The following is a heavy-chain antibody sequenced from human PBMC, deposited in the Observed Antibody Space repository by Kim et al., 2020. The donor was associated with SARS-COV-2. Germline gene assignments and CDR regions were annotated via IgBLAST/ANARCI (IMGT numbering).Heavy chain of an antibody. J-gene: IGHJ6*02. CDR3: AKDVGAFRYYGMDV. V-gene: IGHV3-9*01. Sequence: ADTVNDRFTISRDNATNSLYLQMNSLRAEDTALYYCAKDVGAFRYYGMDVWGQGTTVTVSS. D-gene: IGHD3-16*01.